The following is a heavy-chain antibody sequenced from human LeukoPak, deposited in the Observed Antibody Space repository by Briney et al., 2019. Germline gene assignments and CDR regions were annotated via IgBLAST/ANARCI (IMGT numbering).Heavy chain of an antibody. V-gene: IGHV3-23*01. Sequence: GGALRLSCAASGFTFSSYAMSWVRQAPGKGLEWVSVIVYSGGSTYYADSVKGRFTISRDNSKNTLYLQMNSLRAEDTAVYYCAKGGIMQSSSPGLQYFDLWGRGTLVSVSA. J-gene: IGHJ2*01. CDR1: GFTFSSYA. CDR2: IVYSGGST. CDR3: AKGGIMQSSSPGLQYFDL. D-gene: IGHD6-6*01.